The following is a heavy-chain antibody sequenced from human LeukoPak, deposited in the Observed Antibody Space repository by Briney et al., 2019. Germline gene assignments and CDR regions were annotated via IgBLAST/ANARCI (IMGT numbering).Heavy chain of an antibody. J-gene: IGHJ4*02. V-gene: IGHV1-8*03. CDR2: MNPNSGNT. D-gene: IGHD2-2*01. CDR3: ARGTSYCSSTSCSPSLGFDY. CDR1: GYTFTSYD. Sequence: ASVKASCKASGYTFTSYDINWVRQATGQGLEWMGWMNPNSGNTGYAQKFQGRVTITRNTSISTAYMELSSLRSEDTAVYYCARGTSYCSSTSCSPSLGFDYWGQGTLVTVSS.